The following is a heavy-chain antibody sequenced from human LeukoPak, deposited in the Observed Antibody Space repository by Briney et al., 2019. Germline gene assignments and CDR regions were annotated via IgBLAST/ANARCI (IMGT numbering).Heavy chain of an antibody. Sequence: GGSLRLSCAASGFTFSIYWMHWVRQAPGKGLGWVSHINGDGSDTTYADSVKGRFSISRDNAKNTLYLQMNSLRAEDTAVYYCARPSHDTSGYYFGFWGQGTPVTVSS. D-gene: IGHD3-22*01. CDR3: ARPSHDTSGYYFGF. CDR1: GFTFSIYW. J-gene: IGHJ4*02. CDR2: INGDGSDT. V-gene: IGHV3-74*03.